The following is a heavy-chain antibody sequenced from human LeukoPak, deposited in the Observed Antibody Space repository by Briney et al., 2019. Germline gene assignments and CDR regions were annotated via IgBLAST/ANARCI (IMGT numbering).Heavy chain of an antibody. CDR2: IYPGDSDT. D-gene: IGHD3-9*01. Sequence: GESLKISCKGSGYSFTSYWIGWVRQMPGKGLEWMGIIYPGDSDTRYSPSFQGQVTISADKSISTAYLQWSSLKASDTAMYYCARPRDILTGTAAFDIWGQGTMVTVSS. V-gene: IGHV5-51*01. CDR3: ARPRDILTGTAAFDI. CDR1: GYSFTSYW. J-gene: IGHJ3*02.